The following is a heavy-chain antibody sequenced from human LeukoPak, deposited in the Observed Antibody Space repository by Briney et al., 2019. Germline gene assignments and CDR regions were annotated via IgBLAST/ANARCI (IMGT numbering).Heavy chain of an antibody. CDR1: GFTFSRYV. CDR2: ISATGGEI. Sequence: GGSLRLSCAASGFTFSRYVMNWVRQVPGRRPDWVSSISATGGEIFYADSVKGRFTISRDNSNNMVYLQMDSLRTDDTALYYCVRRDIYTTSSWGAFDIWGQGTLVTVSS. D-gene: IGHD6-6*01. CDR3: VRRDIYTTSSWGAFDI. V-gene: IGHV3-23*01. J-gene: IGHJ3*02.